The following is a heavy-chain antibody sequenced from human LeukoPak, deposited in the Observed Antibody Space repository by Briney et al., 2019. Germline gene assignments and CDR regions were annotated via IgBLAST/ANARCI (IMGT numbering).Heavy chain of an antibody. D-gene: IGHD3-9*01. Sequence: GRSLRLSCAASGFTFSSYAMHWVRQAPGKGLEWVAVISYDGSNKYCADSVKGRFTISRDNSKNTLYLQMNSLRAEDTAVYYCARESGSYYDILPFDPWGQGTLVTVSS. V-gene: IGHV3-30*04. J-gene: IGHJ5*02. CDR3: ARESGSYYDILPFDP. CDR1: GFTFSSYA. CDR2: ISYDGSNK.